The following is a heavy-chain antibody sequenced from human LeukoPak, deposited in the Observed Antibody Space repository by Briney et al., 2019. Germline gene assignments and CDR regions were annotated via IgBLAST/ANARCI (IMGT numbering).Heavy chain of an antibody. CDR1: GFTVSSNY. CDR2: IYSGGST. CDR3: AKSGMVRGVIHYYYYYMDV. Sequence: GGSLRLSCAASGFTVSSNYMSWVRQAPGKGLEWVSVIYSGGSTYYADSVKGRFTISRDNSKNTLYLQMNSLRAEDTAVYYCAKSGMVRGVIHYYYYYMDVWGKGTTVTISS. V-gene: IGHV3-53*01. D-gene: IGHD3-10*01. J-gene: IGHJ6*03.